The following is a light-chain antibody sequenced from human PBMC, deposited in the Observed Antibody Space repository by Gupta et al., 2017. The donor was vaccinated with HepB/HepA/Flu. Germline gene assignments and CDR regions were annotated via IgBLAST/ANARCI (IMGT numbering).Light chain of an antibody. J-gene: IGKJ1*01. CDR2: KVS. CDR1: QSLVYSDGNTY. Sequence: DVVMTQSPLSLPVTLGQPASISCTSTQSLVYSDGNTYLNWFQQRPGQSPRRLIYKVSNRDSGVPDRFSGRGSGTDFTLKISRVEAEDVGVYFCMQGAHWPWTFGQGTKVKSN. CDR3: MQGAHWPWT. V-gene: IGKV2-30*01.